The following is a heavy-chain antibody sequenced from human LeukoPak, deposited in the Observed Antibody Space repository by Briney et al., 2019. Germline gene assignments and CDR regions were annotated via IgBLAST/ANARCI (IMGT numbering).Heavy chain of an antibody. CDR2: ITHSGST. CDR3: ARGSSGYYTTLDY. Sequence: SETLSLTCAVYGGSFRGYYWSWIRQPPGKGLEWIGEITHSGSTSCNPSLKSRFTISVDTSKNQFSLKLTSVTAADTAVYFCARGSSGYYTTLDYWGQGALVTVSS. V-gene: IGHV4-34*01. D-gene: IGHD3-3*01. J-gene: IGHJ4*02. CDR1: GGSFRGYY.